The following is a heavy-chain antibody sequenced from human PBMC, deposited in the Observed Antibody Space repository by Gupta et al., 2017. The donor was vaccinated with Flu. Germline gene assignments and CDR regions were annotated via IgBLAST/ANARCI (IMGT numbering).Heavy chain of an antibody. CDR1: GFLFTYQS. Sequence: EVKLVESGGGRVKAGGSLRLSCATYGFLFTYQSFPWVGRAPGKVLEGFASISTTETYTYYGDAVKGRFTISRDNAKNSSFLQMNSLRADDTAVYYCAREAYGYYHMDAWGKGTTVTVTS. CDR2: ISTTETYT. CDR3: AREAYGYYHMDA. D-gene: IGHD2-2*03. J-gene: IGHJ6*03. V-gene: IGHV3-21*02.